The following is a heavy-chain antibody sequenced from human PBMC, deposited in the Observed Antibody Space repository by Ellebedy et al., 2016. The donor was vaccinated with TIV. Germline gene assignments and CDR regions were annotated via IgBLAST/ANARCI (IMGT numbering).Heavy chain of an antibody. V-gene: IGHV5-51*01. D-gene: IGHD5-24*01. CDR1: GYSFTKYW. CDR2: IYPGDSDT. Sequence: GESLKISCKGSGYSFTKYWIGWVRQKPGKGLEWMGIIYPGDSDTRYSPSFQGQVTISADTSISTAFLQWSSLKASDSGIYYCARPPASKDGYNFDYWGRGTLVSVSS. J-gene: IGHJ4*02. CDR3: ARPPASKDGYNFDY.